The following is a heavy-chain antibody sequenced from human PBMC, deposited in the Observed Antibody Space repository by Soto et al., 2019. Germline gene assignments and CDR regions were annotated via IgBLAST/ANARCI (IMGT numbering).Heavy chain of an antibody. Sequence: EVHLVKSGGGLVKPGGSLRLSCAVSGFTFSSCTMNWVRQAPGKGLEWVSSISPTTSHIYYADSVKGRFTISRDNAKNSLFLQMNSLRAEDTAVYYCSGCSGGACHQNYGMDVWGQGTTVTVSS. CDR1: GFTFSSCT. D-gene: IGHD2-15*01. CDR2: ISPTTSHI. J-gene: IGHJ6*02. V-gene: IGHV3-21*01. CDR3: SGCSGGACHQNYGMDV.